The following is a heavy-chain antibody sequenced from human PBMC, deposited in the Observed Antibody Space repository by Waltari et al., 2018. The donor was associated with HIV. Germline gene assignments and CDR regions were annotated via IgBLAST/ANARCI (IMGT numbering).Heavy chain of an antibody. D-gene: IGHD2-15*01. V-gene: IGHV4-59*01. J-gene: IGHJ6*02. CDR1: GGTISSYY. CDR3: ARGDVVVVAARRYYYYGMDV. CDR2: IYYSGST. Sequence: QVQLQESGPGLVKPSETLSPTCTVPGGTISSYYWSWIRQPPGKGLEWDGYIYYSGSTNYNPSLKSRVTISVDTSKSQFSLKLSSVTAADTAVYYCARGDVVVVAARRYYYYGMDVWGQGTTVTVSS.